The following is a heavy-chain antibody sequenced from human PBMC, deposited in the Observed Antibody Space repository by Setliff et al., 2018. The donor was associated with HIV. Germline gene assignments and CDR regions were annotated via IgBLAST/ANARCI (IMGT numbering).Heavy chain of an antibody. CDR1: GFTFHSYS. CDR2: ISAGNGNT. J-gene: IGHJ2*01. CDR3: ARDTRWGDWYFDL. Sequence: ASVKVSCKASGFTFHSYSIHWMRQAPGQSLEWMGWISAGNGNTKYSQNFQGRVPINRDASATTAYMELSSLRSEDTAVYYCARDTRWGDWYFDLWGRGTLGTVS. V-gene: IGHV1-3*01. D-gene: IGHD7-27*01.